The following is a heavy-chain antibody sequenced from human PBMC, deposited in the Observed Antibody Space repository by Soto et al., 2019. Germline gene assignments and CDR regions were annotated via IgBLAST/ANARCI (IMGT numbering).Heavy chain of an antibody. CDR1: GGTINSSHDY. V-gene: IGHV4-39*01. CDR3: ARHLTYTSGGHFDY. D-gene: IGHD6-19*01. J-gene: IGHJ4*02. Sequence: SETLSLTCTVSGGTINSSHDYWGWIRQPPGKGLEWIGSIYYSGSINYNPSPKSRVTISVDTSKNHFSLKLSSVTAADTAVYYCARHLTYTSGGHFDYWGQGTLVTVSS. CDR2: IYYSGSI.